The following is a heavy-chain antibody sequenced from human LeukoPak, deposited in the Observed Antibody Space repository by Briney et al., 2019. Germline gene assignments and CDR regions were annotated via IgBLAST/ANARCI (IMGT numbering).Heavy chain of an antibody. CDR2: IIPIFGTA. D-gene: IGHD6-6*01. Sequence: ASVKVSCKASGGTFSSYAISWVRQAPGQGLEWMGGIIPIFGTANYAQKFQGRVTITTDESTSTAYMELSSLRSEDTAVYYCARAQYSSSFYHYYYMDVWGKGTTVTVSS. V-gene: IGHV1-69*05. CDR3: ARAQYSSSFYHYYYMDV. J-gene: IGHJ6*03. CDR1: GGTFSSYA.